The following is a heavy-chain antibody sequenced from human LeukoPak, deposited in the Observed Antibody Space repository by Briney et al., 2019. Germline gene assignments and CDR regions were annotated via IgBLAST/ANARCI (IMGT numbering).Heavy chain of an antibody. CDR1: GFTFSSYG. D-gene: IGHD5-18*01. V-gene: IGHV3-7*01. Sequence: GGSLRLSCAASGFTFSSYGMHWVRQAPGKGLEWVANINQDGTHRYYVDSVEGRFTVSRDTAKNSVYLEMNSLRAEDTAVYYCARDRGYTSYDFWGQGILVTVSS. J-gene: IGHJ4*02. CDR3: ARDRGYTSYDF. CDR2: INQDGTHR.